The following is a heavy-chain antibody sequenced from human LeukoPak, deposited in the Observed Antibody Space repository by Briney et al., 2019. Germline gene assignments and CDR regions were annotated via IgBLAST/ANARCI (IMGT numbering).Heavy chain of an antibody. D-gene: IGHD1-26*01. CDR1: GFAFSSYA. CDR3: ANWRILGVTKRDAY. V-gene: IGHV3-23*01. Sequence: GGSLRLSCSASGFAFSSYAMSWVRQAPGKGLEWVSAISGNGGNTYYADSVKGRFTISRDNSKNTLYLQMNSLRAEDTAVYYCANWRILGVTKRDAYWGQGTLVTVSS. J-gene: IGHJ4*02. CDR2: ISGNGGNT.